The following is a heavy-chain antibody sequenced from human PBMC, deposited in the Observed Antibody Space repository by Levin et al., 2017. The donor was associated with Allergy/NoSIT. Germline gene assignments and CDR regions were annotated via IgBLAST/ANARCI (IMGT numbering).Heavy chain of an antibody. CDR1: GYIFSNYW. CDR3: ARLTFGDDYTSLWTFDH. Sequence: PGASVKVSCKASGYIFSNYWIAWVRQMPGKGLEWMGIIYPPDSDTRYSPSFDGQVTFSVDKSITTAYLQWSSLQASDTAMYYCARLTFGDDYTSLWTFDHWGPGTLVTVSS. J-gene: IGHJ4*02. V-gene: IGHV5-51*03. CDR2: IYPPDSDT. D-gene: IGHD3/OR15-3a*01.